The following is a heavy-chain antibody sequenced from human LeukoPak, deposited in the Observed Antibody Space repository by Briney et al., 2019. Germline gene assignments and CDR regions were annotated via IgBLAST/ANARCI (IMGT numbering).Heavy chain of an antibody. Sequence: NPSETLSLTCAVYGGSFSDYYWSWIRQPPGKGLEWIGEINHSGTTVYSPSLKSRLTISLDTSKNQFSLKLTSVTAADTAVYYCARDFDTSGYYFHYWGQGTLVTVSS. CDR2: INHSGTT. CDR3: ARDFDTSGYYFHY. D-gene: IGHD3-22*01. CDR1: GGSFSDYY. V-gene: IGHV4-34*01. J-gene: IGHJ4*02.